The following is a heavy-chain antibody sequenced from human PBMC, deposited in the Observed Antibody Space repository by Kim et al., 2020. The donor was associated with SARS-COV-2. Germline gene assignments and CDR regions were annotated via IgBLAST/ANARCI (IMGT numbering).Heavy chain of an antibody. CDR3: ARDGTYYYDSSGYREAFDI. J-gene: IGHJ3*02. V-gene: IGHV1-69*13. Sequence: SVKVSCKASGGTFSSYAISWVRQAPGQGLEWMGGIIPIFGTANYAQKFQGRVTITADESTSTAYMELSSLRSEDTAVYYCARDGTYYYDSSGYREAFDIWGQGTMVTVSS. D-gene: IGHD3-22*01. CDR1: GGTFSSYA. CDR2: IIPIFGTA.